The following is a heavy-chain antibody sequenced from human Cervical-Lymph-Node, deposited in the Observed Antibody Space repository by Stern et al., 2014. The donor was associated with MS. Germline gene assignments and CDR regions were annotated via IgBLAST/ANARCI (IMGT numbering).Heavy chain of an antibody. J-gene: IGHJ4*02. V-gene: IGHV3-33*01. Sequence: VQLVESGGGVVQPGRSLRLSCAASGFSFSSYGMHWVRQAPGKGLEWVAFIRYDGTTTYYADSVKGRFTISRDNSKNTLSLQMNSLRAEDTAVYYCAGGAGTTGHWGQGTLVTVSS. CDR1: GFSFSSYG. CDR2: IRYDGTTT. D-gene: IGHD1-7*01. CDR3: AGGAGTTGH.